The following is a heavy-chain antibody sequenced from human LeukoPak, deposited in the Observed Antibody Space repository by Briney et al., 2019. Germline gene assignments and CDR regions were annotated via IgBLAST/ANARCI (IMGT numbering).Heavy chain of an antibody. CDR1: GFTFSSYS. CDR2: ISSSSSYI. J-gene: IGHJ4*02. V-gene: IGHV3-21*01. D-gene: IGHD3-3*01. Sequence: TGGSLRLSCAASGFTFSSYSMNWVRQAPGKGLEWVASISSSSSYIYYADSVKGRFTISRDNAKTSLYLQMNSLRVEDTAVYYCASAGVTIFGVVTEWGQGTLVTVSS. CDR3: ASAGVTIFGVVTE.